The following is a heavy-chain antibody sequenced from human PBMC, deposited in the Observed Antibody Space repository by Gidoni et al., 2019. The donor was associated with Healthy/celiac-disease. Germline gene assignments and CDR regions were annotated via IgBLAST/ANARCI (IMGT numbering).Heavy chain of an antibody. CDR1: GGSFSGYY. D-gene: IGHD4-17*01. CDR3: ARFPYGDYVGDY. CDR2: IKHSGST. J-gene: IGHJ4*02. V-gene: IGHV4-34*01. Sequence: QVQLQQWGAGLLKPSETLSLTCAVYGGSFSGYYWGWIRQPPGKGLEVIGEIKHSGSTNYNPSLKSRVTISVDTSKNQFSLKLSSVTAADTAVYYCARFPYGDYVGDYWGQGTLVTVSS.